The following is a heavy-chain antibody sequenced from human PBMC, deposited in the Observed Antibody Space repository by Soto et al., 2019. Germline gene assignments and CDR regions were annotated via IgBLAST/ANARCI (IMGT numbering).Heavy chain of an antibody. CDR1: GYTFTSFY. D-gene: IGHD6-13*01. CDR3: ASSPAFSSSWYGIPPDPSHGMDV. V-gene: IGHV1-46*01. CDR2: INPSGGIT. Sequence: QMQLVQSGAEVKRPGSSVRVSCKSSGYTFTSFYIHWVRQAPGQGLEWMGIINPSGGITNFAQRFQGRVTMTRAMSTNTPYMELSSLKSDDTAVYYCASSPAFSSSWYGIPPDPSHGMDVWGQGTTVTVS. J-gene: IGHJ6*02.